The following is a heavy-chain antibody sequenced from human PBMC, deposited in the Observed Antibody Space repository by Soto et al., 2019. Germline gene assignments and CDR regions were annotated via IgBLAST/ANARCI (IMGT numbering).Heavy chain of an antibody. V-gene: IGHV3-30-3*01. J-gene: IGHJ4*02. CDR3: ARSIAVSCTPEYDY. D-gene: IGHD6-19*01. CDR2: ISYDDGANK. CDR1: GFTFSSYT. Sequence: QVQLVESGGGVVQPGRSLRLSCAASGFTFSSYTMHWVRQAPGKGLEWVAVISYDDGANKYYADSVKGRFTIYRDNSKITLYLHKNSLRAEDPAVYYCARSIAVSCTPEYDYWGQVDLVSVSS.